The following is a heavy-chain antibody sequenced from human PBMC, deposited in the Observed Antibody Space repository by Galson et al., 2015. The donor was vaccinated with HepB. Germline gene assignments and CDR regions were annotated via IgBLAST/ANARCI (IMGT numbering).Heavy chain of an antibody. V-gene: IGHV3-11*01. J-gene: IGHJ3*02. CDR3: ARRYQDGLDI. CDR1: GFTFSDYY. Sequence: SLRLSCAASGFTFSDYYMSWIRQAPGKGLEWVSYISAGGSTIYYADSVKGRFTISRDNAKHSLYLQMNSLRAEDTAVYYCARRYQDGLDIWGQGTMVTVSS. CDR2: ISAGGSTI. D-gene: IGHD2-2*01.